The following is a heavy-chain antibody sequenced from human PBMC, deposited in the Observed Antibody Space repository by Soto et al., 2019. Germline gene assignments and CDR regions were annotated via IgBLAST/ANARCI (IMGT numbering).Heavy chain of an antibody. V-gene: IGHV3-30-3*01. Sequence: VGSLRLSCAASGFTFSSYAMHWVRQAPGKGLEWVAVISYDGSNKYYADSVKGRFTISRDNSKNTLYLQMNSLRAEDTAVYYCARDFLYSSSSPYYYYGMDVWGQGTTVTVS. CDR3: ARDFLYSSSSPYYYYGMDV. J-gene: IGHJ6*02. CDR2: ISYDGSNK. CDR1: GFTFSSYA. D-gene: IGHD6-6*01.